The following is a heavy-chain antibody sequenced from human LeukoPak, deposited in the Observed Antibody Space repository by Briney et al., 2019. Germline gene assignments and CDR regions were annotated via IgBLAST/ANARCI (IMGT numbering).Heavy chain of an antibody. CDR2: INPNSGGT. Sequence: EASVKVSCKASGYTFTGYYMHWVRQAPGQGLEWMGWINPNSGGTNYAQKFQGRVTMTRDTSISTAYMELSRLRSDDTAVYYCARARLAAAGTAGWFDPWGQGTLVTVSS. CDR3: ARARLAAAGTAGWFDP. J-gene: IGHJ5*02. CDR1: GYTFTGYY. V-gene: IGHV1-2*02. D-gene: IGHD6-13*01.